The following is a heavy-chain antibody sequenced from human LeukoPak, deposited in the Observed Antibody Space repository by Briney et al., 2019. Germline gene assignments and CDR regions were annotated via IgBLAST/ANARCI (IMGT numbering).Heavy chain of an antibody. CDR3: ASHAGIAAAGRVFDY. J-gene: IGHJ4*02. CDR1: GFTVSSNY. Sequence: GGSLRLSCAASGFTVSSNYMTWVRQAPGKGLEWVGRTRNKADSYTTEYAASVKGRFTISRDDSKNSLYLQMNSLKTEDTAVYYCASHAGIAAAGRVFDYWGQGTPVTVSS. D-gene: IGHD6-13*01. V-gene: IGHV3-72*01. CDR2: TRNKADSYTT.